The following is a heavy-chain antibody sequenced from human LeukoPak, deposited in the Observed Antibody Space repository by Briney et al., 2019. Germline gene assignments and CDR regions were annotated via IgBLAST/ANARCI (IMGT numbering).Heavy chain of an antibody. J-gene: IGHJ4*02. Sequence: PGGSLRLSCAASEFTFSSYWMNWVRQAPGKGLEWVSYISKSGSTIYYADSVKGRFTISRDNAKNSLYLQMNSLRAEDTAVYYCARDIYYDSSGYYGSVYWGQGTLVTVSS. CDR3: ARDIYYDSSGYYGSVY. V-gene: IGHV3-48*04. CDR2: ISKSGSTI. CDR1: EFTFSSYW. D-gene: IGHD3-22*01.